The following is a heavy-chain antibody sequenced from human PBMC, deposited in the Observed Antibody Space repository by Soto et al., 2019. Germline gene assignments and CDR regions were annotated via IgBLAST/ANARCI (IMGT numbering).Heavy chain of an antibody. D-gene: IGHD2-2*01. V-gene: IGHV1-3*01. CDR3: ARVVTRYCSSTSCQSPPGY. Sequence: ASVKVSCKASGYTFTSYAMHWVRQAPGQRLEWMGWINAGNGNTKYSQKFQGRVTITRDTSASTAYMELSSLRSEDTAVYYCARVVTRYCSSTSCQSPPGYWGQGTLVTVSS. J-gene: IGHJ4*02. CDR2: INAGNGNT. CDR1: GYTFTSYA.